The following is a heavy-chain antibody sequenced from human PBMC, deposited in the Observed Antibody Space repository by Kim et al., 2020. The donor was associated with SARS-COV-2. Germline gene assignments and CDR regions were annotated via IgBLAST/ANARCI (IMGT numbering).Heavy chain of an antibody. CDR3: AALDSVQVPGGI. Sequence: YGDSVKGGFTMSRDNAKNSLYLQMNSLGTEDTAIYCCAALDSVQVPGGIWGQGTLVTVSS. J-gene: IGHJ4*02. D-gene: IGHD3-10*01. V-gene: IGHV3-48*03.